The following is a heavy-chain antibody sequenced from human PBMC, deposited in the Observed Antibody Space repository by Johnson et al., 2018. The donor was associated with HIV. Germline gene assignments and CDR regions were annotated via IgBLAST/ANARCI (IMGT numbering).Heavy chain of an antibody. CDR3: AKTDMAVDAFDI. CDR1: GFTFSNYA. J-gene: IGHJ3*02. Sequence: QVQLVESGGGVVQPGRSLRLSCAASGFTFSNYALHWVRQAPGKGLEWVAVISYDGSNKYYADSVKGRFTISRDNAKNSLYLQMNSLRAEDTAVYYCAKTDMAVDAFDIWGQGTMVTVSS. CDR2: ISYDGSNK. V-gene: IGHV3-30*18. D-gene: IGHD5-24*01.